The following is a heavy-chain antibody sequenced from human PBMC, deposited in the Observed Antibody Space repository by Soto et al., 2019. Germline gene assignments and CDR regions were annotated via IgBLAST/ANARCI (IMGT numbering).Heavy chain of an antibody. CDR1: GFTFSSYA. CDR3: AKAATYCSSTSCPNFYYYYLDF. V-gene: IGHV3-23*01. CDR2: ISGSGGST. D-gene: IGHD2-2*01. J-gene: IGHJ6*03. Sequence: PGGSLRLSCAASGFTFSSYAMSWVRQAPGKGLEWVSAISGSGGSTYYADSVKGRFTISRDNSKNTLYLQMNSLRAEDTAVYYCAKAATYCSSTSCPNFYYYYLDFCGQGSSVTVSS.